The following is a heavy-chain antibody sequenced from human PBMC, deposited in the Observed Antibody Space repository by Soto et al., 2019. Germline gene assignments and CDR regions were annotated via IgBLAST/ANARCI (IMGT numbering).Heavy chain of an antibody. D-gene: IGHD1-26*01. CDR3: GRYSGTYYRGEYYGMDD. CDR2: IHHSRST. Sequence: SETLSLTCIVSGDSVGYYYWSWLRQPPGKGLEWIGNIHHSRSTTSNPSLKSRVTIAADTSENQVSLKLSSLTAADTAVYYCGRYSGTYYRGEYYGMDDLGHGTTVTVSS. J-gene: IGHJ6*02. CDR1: GDSVGYYY. V-gene: IGHV4-59*02.